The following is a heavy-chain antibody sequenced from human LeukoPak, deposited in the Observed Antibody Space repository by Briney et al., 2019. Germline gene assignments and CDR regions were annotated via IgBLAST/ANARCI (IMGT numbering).Heavy chain of an antibody. CDR1: AFTFSNYA. CDR2: TSGSGVNT. CDR3: VKGSQRFHTFDI. J-gene: IGHJ3*02. Sequence: GGSLRLSCAASAFTFSNYAMSWVRQAPGKGLEWVSSTSGSGVNTYYADSVKGRFTISRDNSKNTLYLQMNSLRDEDTAVYYCVKGSQRFHTFDIWGQGTMVTVSS. V-gene: IGHV3-23*01. D-gene: IGHD3-10*01.